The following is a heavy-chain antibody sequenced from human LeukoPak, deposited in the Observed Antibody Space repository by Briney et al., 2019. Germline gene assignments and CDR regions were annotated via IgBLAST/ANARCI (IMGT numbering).Heavy chain of an antibody. J-gene: IGHJ4*02. V-gene: IGHV3-23*01. CDR2: ISGSGGST. CDR1: GFTFSSYA. Sequence: GGSLRLSCAASGFTFSSYAMSWVRQAPGKGLEWVSAISGSGGSTYYADSVKGRFTSSRDNSKNTLYLQMNSLRAEDTAVYYCAKDPYSYGHTGIDYWGQGTLVTVSS. CDR3: AKDPYSYGHTGIDY. D-gene: IGHD5-18*01.